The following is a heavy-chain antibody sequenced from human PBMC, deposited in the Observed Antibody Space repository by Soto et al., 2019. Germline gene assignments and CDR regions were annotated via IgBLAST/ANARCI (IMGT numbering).Heavy chain of an antibody. CDR1: GFTFSSYA. D-gene: IGHD6-13*01. V-gene: IGHV3-23*01. Sequence: GALRLSCAASGFTFSSYAMSWVRQAPGKGLEWVSAISGSGGSTYYADSVKGRFTISRDNSKNTLYLQMNSLRAEDTAVYYCAKENGYSSSWFEFDYWGQGTLVTVSS. CDR3: AKENGYSSSWFEFDY. J-gene: IGHJ4*02. CDR2: ISGSGGST.